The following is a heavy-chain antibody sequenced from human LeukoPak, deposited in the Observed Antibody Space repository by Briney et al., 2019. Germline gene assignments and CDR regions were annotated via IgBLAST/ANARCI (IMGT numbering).Heavy chain of an antibody. CDR1: GFTFSSYG. V-gene: IGHV3-30*02. CDR3: AKDRVYSSGWSFRLDY. J-gene: IGHJ4*02. Sequence: PGGSLRLSCAASGFTFSSYGTHWVRQAPGKGLEWVAFIRYDGSNKYYADSVKGRFTISRDNSKNTLYLQMNRLRAEDTAVYYCAKDRVYSSGWSFRLDYWGQGTLVTVSS. D-gene: IGHD6-19*01. CDR2: IRYDGSNK.